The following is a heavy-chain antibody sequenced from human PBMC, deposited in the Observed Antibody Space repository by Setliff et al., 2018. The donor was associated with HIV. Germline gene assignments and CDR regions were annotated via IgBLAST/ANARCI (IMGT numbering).Heavy chain of an antibody. J-gene: IGHJ4*02. Sequence: PLETLSLTCTVSGGSIYGSDYYWGWIRQPPGKGLESIGSIYYSGSTYYKPALKSRVTISVDTSKNQFSLKLSSVTAADTAVYYCARQGQLGSEWGQGTLVTVSS. CDR1: GGSIYGSDYY. CDR3: ARQGQLGSE. V-gene: IGHV4-39*01. D-gene: IGHD1-1*01. CDR2: IYYSGST.